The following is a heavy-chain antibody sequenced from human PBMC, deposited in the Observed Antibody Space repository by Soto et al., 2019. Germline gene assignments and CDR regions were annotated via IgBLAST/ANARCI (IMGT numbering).Heavy chain of an antibody. CDR2: ISSSSSYI. J-gene: IGHJ4*02. Sequence: EVQLVESGGGLVKPGGALRLSCAASGFTFSSYSMNRVRQAPGKGLEWVSSISSSSSYIYYADSVKGRFTISRDNAKNALYLQMISRRAKDSAVYYCAMLHRTIYSWDYLDFWGQGTLVTVSS. CDR3: AMLHRTIYSWDYLDF. V-gene: IGHV3-21*01. D-gene: IGHD1-7*01. CDR1: GFTFSSYS.